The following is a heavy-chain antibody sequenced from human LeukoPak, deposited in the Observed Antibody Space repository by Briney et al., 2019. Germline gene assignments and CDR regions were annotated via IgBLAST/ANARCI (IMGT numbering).Heavy chain of an antibody. D-gene: IGHD3-22*01. CDR1: GFTFSSYW. J-gene: IGHJ3*02. CDR2: INRYGSST. V-gene: IGHV3-74*01. CDR3: ARDWDLYYYDSSGYHYSDAFDI. Sequence: GGSLRLSCTAWGFTFSSYWMHWVRQAPGKGLVWVSRINRYGSSTTYADPVKGRFTISRDNAKNQQYLQMNSLRAEDTAVYYCARDWDLYYYDSSGYHYSDAFDIWGQGTMVTVSS.